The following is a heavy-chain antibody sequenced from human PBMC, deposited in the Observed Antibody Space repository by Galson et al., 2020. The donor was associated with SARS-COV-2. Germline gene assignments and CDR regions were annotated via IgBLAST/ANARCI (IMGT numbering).Heavy chain of an antibody. Sequence: KIGESLKISCAASGFTFSSYSMNWVRQAPGKGLEWVSSISSSSSYIYYADSVKGRFTISRDNAKNSLYLQMNSLRAEDTAVYYCASYDILTGGFDYWGQGTLVTVSS. D-gene: IGHD3-9*01. J-gene: IGHJ4*02. CDR1: GFTFSSYS. V-gene: IGHV3-21*01. CDR3: ASYDILTGGFDY. CDR2: ISSSSSYI.